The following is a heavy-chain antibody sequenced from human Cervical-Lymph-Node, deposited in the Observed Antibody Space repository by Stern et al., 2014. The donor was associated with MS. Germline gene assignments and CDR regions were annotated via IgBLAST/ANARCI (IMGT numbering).Heavy chain of an antibody. V-gene: IGHV3-53*01. Sequence: EVQLVESGGGVIQPGGSLRLSCTASGFTVSRDYMTWVRPAPGKGLEWVSLITNVGSTFYTDSVKGRFTSSRDDAKNTVYLHMTSLRAEDTAMYYCARDTSSPERSDWWGQGTLVTVSS. J-gene: IGHJ4*02. CDR3: ARDTSSPERSDW. CDR2: ITNVGST. D-gene: IGHD1-1*01. CDR1: GFTVSRDY.